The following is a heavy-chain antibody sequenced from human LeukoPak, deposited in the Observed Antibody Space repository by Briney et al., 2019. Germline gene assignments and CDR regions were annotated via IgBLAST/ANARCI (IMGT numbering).Heavy chain of an antibody. J-gene: IGHJ6*03. CDR1: GFTFSSYS. V-gene: IGHV3-48*04. CDR2: ISSSSSTI. D-gene: IGHD1-26*01. CDR3: ARAHSLDYYYYYMDV. Sequence: GGSLRLSCAASGFTFSSYSMNWVRQAPGKGLEWVSYISSSSSTIYYADSVKGRFPISRDNAKNSLYLQMNSLRAEDTAVYYCARAHSLDYYYYYMDVWGKGTTVTVSS.